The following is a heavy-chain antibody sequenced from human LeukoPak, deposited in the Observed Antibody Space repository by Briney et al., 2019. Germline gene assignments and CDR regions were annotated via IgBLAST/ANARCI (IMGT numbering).Heavy chain of an antibody. Sequence: GGSLRLSCAASGFTVSSNYMSWVRPAPGKGLEWVSVIYSGGSTYYADSVKGRFTISRDNSKNTLYLQMNSLRAEDTAVYYCARDRTGSGSSRFDYWGQGTLVTVSS. CDR1: GFTVSSNY. J-gene: IGHJ4*02. V-gene: IGHV3-66*01. CDR3: ARDRTGSGSSRFDY. CDR2: IYSGGST. D-gene: IGHD3-10*01.